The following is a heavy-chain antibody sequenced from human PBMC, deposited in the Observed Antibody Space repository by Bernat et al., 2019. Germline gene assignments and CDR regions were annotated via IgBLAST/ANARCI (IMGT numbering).Heavy chain of an antibody. CDR1: GYTFTSYY. CDR3: ASAPYGSVSYFSTKPFDAFDI. CDR2: INPSGGST. J-gene: IGHJ3*02. V-gene: IGHV1-46*01. D-gene: IGHD3-10*01. Sequence: QVQLVQSGAEVKKPGASVKVSCKASGYTFTSYYMHWVRQAPGQGLEWMGIINPSGGSTSYAQKFQGRVTMTRDTSTSTVYMELSSLRSEDTAVYYCASAPYGSVSYFSTKPFDAFDIWGQGTMVTVSS.